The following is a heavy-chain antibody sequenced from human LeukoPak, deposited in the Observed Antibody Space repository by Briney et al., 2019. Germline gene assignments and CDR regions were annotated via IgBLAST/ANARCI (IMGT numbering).Heavy chain of an antibody. J-gene: IGHJ6*03. CDR3: ATNGYYCMDV. V-gene: IGHV4-4*02. Sequence: SETLSLTCAVSGGSISSSTNWWSWVRQPPGKGLEWIGEIYHSGGTNYNPSLKSRITIDKSQNQFSLKVNSLTAADTAVYYCATNGYYCMDVWGKGTTVTVSS. D-gene: IGHD2-8*01. CDR1: GGSISSSTNW. CDR2: IYHSGGT.